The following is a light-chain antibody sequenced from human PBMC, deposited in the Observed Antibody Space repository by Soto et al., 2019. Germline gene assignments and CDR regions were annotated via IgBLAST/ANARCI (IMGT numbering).Light chain of an antibody. CDR2: GAS. J-gene: IGKJ3*01. Sequence: EILMTQSPATLSVSPGERATLSCRASQSLSRNLAWYQQKPGQAPRLLIYGASTRASGIPARFSGVGSGTEFTLTISGLHSEDFALYYCQHYNDWPPAFTFGPGTKVDL. CDR1: QSLSRN. V-gene: IGKV3-15*01. CDR3: QHYNDWPPAFT.